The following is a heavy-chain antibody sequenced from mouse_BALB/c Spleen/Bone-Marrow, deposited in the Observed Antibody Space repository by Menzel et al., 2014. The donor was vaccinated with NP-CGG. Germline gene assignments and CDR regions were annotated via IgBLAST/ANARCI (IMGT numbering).Heavy chain of an antibody. CDR3: ANYDYGWYFDV. J-gene: IGHJ1*01. Sequence: VQLQQPGAELVKPGASVKLSCTASGFNIKDTYMHWVKQRPEQGLEWIGRIDPANGNAKYDPKFQGKATITADTSSNAACLQLSSLTSEDTAVYYCANYDYGWYFDVWGAGTTVTVSS. CDR2: IDPANGNA. D-gene: IGHD2-4*01. V-gene: IGHV14-3*02. CDR1: GFNIKDTY.